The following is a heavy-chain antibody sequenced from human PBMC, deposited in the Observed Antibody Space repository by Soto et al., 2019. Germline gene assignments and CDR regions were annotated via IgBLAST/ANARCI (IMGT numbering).Heavy chain of an antibody. CDR2: ISGTGGNT. J-gene: IGHJ6*02. Sequence: GGSLRLSCAVSGFTFSNYAMSWVRQAPGKGLEWVSAISGTGGNTVYAASVKGRFTISRDNSKNTMSLQMNSLRAEDTAVYYCANLGYCITTFCQGSVWGQGTAVTVSS. V-gene: IGHV3-23*01. CDR1: GFTFSNYA. CDR3: ANLGYCITTFCQGSV. D-gene: IGHD2-2*01.